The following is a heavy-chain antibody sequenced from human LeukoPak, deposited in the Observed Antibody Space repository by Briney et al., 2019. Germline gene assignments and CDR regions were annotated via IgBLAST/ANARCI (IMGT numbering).Heavy chain of an antibody. V-gene: IGHV4-59*01. CDR2: IYYSGST. CDR3: ARASWGRGSSSWYPPHFDY. J-gene: IGHJ4*02. Sequence: SETLSLTCTVSGGSINSYYWSWIRQPPGKGLEWIGYIYYSGSTNFNPSLKSRVTISVDTSKNQFSLKLSSVTAADTAVYYCARASWGRGSSSWYPPHFDYWGQGTLVTVSS. D-gene: IGHD6-13*01. CDR1: GGSINSYY.